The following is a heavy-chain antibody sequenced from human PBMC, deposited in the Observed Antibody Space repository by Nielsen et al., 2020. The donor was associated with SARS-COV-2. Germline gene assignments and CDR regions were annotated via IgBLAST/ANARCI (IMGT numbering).Heavy chain of an antibody. V-gene: IGHV3-21*01. CDR2: ISSSSSYI. D-gene: IGHD2-15*01. CDR3: ARAQFSGGDAFDI. Sequence: GESLKISCAASGFTFSSYSMNWVRQAPGKGLEWVSSISSSSSYIYCADSVKGRFTISRDNAKNSLYLQMNSLRAEDTAVYYCARAQFSGGDAFDIWGQGTMVTVSS. CDR1: GFTFSSYS. J-gene: IGHJ3*02.